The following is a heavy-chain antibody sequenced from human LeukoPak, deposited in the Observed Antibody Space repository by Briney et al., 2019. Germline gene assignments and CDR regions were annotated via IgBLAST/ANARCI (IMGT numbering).Heavy chain of an antibody. CDR2: INSDGSST. Sequence: GGSLRLSCAASGFTFSSYWMHWVRQAPGKGLVWVSRINSDGSSTGYADSVKGRFTISRDNAKNTLYLQMNSLKTEDTAVYYCTTDGVGVEGATYDNWGQGTLVSVSS. V-gene: IGHV3-74*01. CDR3: TTDGVGVEGATYDN. CDR1: GFTFSSYW. D-gene: IGHD1-26*01. J-gene: IGHJ4*02.